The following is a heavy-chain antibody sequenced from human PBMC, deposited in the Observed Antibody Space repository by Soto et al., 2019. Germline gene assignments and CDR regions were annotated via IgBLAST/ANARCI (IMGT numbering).Heavy chain of an antibody. CDR3: ARGGPELATIGSFDY. D-gene: IGHD5-12*01. Sequence: QVQVVQSGAEVKKPGASVKVSCKASGYTFTNYYMHWVRQAPGQGLEWVGRIIPSDGSTHYAQKCKGRVIMTRDTFTSTVYMDLNSLRSEDSAVYYCARGGPELATIGSFDYWGQGTLVTVSS. CDR1: GYTFTNYY. J-gene: IGHJ4*02. CDR2: IIPSDGST. V-gene: IGHV1-46*01.